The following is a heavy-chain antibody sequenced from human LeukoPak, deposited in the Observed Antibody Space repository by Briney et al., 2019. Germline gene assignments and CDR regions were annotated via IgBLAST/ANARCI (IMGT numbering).Heavy chain of an antibody. CDR2: ISAYNGNT. D-gene: IGHD6-19*01. CDR1: GYTFNRYG. Sequence: ASVKVSCKGSGYTFNRYGVSWGGPAPGQRVEWMGWISAYNGNTNYAQKLQGRVTMTTDTSTSTAYMELRSLRSDDTAVYYCARVQIIAEADYWGQGTLVTVSS. J-gene: IGHJ4*02. V-gene: IGHV1-18*01. CDR3: ARVQIIAEADY.